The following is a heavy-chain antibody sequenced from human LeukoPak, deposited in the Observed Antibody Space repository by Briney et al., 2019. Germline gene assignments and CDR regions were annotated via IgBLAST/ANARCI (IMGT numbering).Heavy chain of an antibody. D-gene: IGHD3-3*01. V-gene: IGHV4-30-2*01. J-gene: IGHJ5*02. CDR3: ARGRITIFGVVIIRSWFDP. CDR1: GGSISSGGYY. Sequence: SQTLSLTCTVSGGSISSGGYYWSWIRQPPGKGLEWIGEINHSGSTNYNPSLKSRVTISVDTSKNQFSLKLSSVTAADTAVYYCARGRITIFGVVIIRSWFDPWGQGTLVTVSS. CDR2: INHSGST.